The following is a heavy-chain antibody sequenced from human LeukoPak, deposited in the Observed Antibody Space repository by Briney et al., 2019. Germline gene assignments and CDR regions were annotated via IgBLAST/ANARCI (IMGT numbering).Heavy chain of an antibody. V-gene: IGHV3-15*01. J-gene: IGHJ4*02. Sequence: PGGSLRLSCAASGFTLIDAWMNWVRQAPGKGLEWVGRIKSKSDGGTTDYVTPVKGRFTISRDDSKNTLYLQMNSLKTEDTAVYYCAKFHPGDYWGQGTLVTVSS. CDR2: IKSKSDGGTT. CDR1: GFTLIDAW. CDR3: AKFHPGDY.